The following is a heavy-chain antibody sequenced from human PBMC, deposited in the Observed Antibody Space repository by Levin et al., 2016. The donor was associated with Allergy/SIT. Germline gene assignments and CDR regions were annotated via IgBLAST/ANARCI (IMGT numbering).Heavy chain of an antibody. D-gene: IGHD2-15*01. J-gene: IGHJ3*02. CDR3: ARDNRRGDTVVVESLDI. V-gene: IGHV1-46*01. CDR2: IYPSGGST. CDR1: GYTFTSYY. Sequence: ASVKVSCKTSGYTFTSYYMHWVRLAPGQGLEWMGMIYPSGGSTSYAQKFQGRVTMTRDTSTSTVYMELSSLRSEDTAVYYCARDNRRGDTVVVESLDIWGPGTTVTVSS.